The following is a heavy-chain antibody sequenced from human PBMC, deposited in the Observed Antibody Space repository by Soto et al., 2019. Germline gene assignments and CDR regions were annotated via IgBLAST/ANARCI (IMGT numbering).Heavy chain of an antibody. CDR1: ESTVRRDW. CDR2: TNQDGSEK. D-gene: IGHD1-26*01. J-gene: IGHJ4*02. Sequence: EVHLVESGGGLVQTGGSLRLSCAISESTVRRDWMNWVRQAPGKGLEWVAHTNQDGSEKYYVDSVQGRFTITRDNAKNTLYLQITRLRVGDRVMYDCSGGVGDAFWGQGTLVTVSS. V-gene: IGHV3-7*04. CDR3: SGGVGDAF.